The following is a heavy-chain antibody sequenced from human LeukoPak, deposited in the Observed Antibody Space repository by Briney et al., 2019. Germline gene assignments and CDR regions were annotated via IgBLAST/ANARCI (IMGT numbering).Heavy chain of an antibody. D-gene: IGHD5-18*01. CDR1: GFTLSSYA. Sequence: GGSLRLSCAASGFTLSSYAMSWVRQAPGKGLEWVSAISGSGGSTYYADSVKGRFTISRDNSKNTLYLQMNSLRAEDTAVYYCAKRGGSDTAMVFRAYYFDYWGQGTLVTVSS. CDR3: AKRGGSDTAMVFRAYYFDY. CDR2: ISGSGGST. V-gene: IGHV3-23*01. J-gene: IGHJ4*02.